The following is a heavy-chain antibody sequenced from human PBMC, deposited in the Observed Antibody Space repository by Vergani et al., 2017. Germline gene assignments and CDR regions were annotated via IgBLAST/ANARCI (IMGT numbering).Heavy chain of an antibody. CDR2: IYDSGKT. CDR1: GAAIKDFY. D-gene: IGHD6-19*01. CDR3: ARVGIKVAGVLNWFDP. V-gene: IGHV4-59*01. Sequence: QVQLQESGPGLVKPSETLSLTCTVSGAAIKDFYWSWVRQPPGKRLEWLGYIYDSGKTTYDPSLESRLSISGDTSNNQIFLNVTSVTAADTAVYYCARVGIKVAGVLNWFDPWGQGSLVTVSS. J-gene: IGHJ5*02.